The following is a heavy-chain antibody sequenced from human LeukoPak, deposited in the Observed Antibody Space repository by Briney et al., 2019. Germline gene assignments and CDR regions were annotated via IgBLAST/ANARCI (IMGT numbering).Heavy chain of an antibody. D-gene: IGHD2-2*01. J-gene: IGHJ6*03. CDR3: ARRQRYCSSTSCYGHYYYMDV. Sequence: SVKVSCKASGGTFSSYAISWVRQAPGQGLEWMGGIIPIFGTANYAQKFQGRVTITADESTSTAYMELSSLRSEDTAVYYCARRQRYCSSTSCYGHYYYMDVWGKGTTVTVSS. CDR1: GGTFSSYA. V-gene: IGHV1-69*13. CDR2: IIPIFGTA.